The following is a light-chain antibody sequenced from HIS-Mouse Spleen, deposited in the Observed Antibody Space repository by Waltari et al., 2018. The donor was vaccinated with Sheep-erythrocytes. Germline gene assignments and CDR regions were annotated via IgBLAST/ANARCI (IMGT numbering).Light chain of an antibody. CDR3: QAWDSSTGVV. CDR2: QDS. Sequence: SYELTQPPSVSVSPGQTASITCSGDQLGDKYACCSQQKPRQSPVLVIYQDSKRPSGIHERFSGSNSGNTATLTISGTQAMDEADYYCQAWDSSTGVVFGGGTKLTVL. J-gene: IGLJ2*01. CDR1: QLGDKY. V-gene: IGLV3-1*01.